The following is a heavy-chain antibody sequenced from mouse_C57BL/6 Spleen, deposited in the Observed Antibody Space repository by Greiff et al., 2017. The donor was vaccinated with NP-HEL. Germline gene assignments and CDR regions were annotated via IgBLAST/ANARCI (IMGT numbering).Heavy chain of an antibody. J-gene: IGHJ2*01. Sequence: VQLQQPGAELVMPGASVKLSCKASGYTFTSYWMHWVKQRPGQGLEWIGEIDPSDSYTNYNQKLKGKSTLTVDKSSSTAYMQLSSLTSEDSAVYYCARSTAQAPFDGWGQGTTLTVST. CDR3: ARSTAQAPFDG. CDR2: IDPSDSYT. D-gene: IGHD3-2*02. V-gene: IGHV1-69*01. CDR1: GYTFTSYW.